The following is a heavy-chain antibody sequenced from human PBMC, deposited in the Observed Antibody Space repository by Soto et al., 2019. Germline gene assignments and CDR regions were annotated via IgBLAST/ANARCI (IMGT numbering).Heavy chain of an antibody. CDR3: ARAGDIVVVVAAAPMDV. CDR2: IKQDGSEK. J-gene: IGHJ6*03. CDR1: GFTLSSYW. D-gene: IGHD2-15*01. V-gene: IGHV3-7*01. Sequence: GSLSLSCAASGFTLSSYWMSWVRQAPGKGLEWVANIKQDGSEKYYVDSVKGRFTISRDNAKNSLYLQMNSLRAEDTAVYYCARAGDIVVVVAAAPMDVWGKGTTVTVSS.